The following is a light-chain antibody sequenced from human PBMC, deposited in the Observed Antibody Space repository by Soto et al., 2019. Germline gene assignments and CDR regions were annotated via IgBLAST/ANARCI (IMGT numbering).Light chain of an antibody. J-gene: IGKJ1*01. CDR3: QYYYVQSWT. V-gene: IGKV1-5*03. CDR2: KAS. Sequence: DIQMTQSPSTLSASVGDRVTITCRASQGIGDWLAWFQQKPGKAPKLLIYKASNLESGVPSTFIRSASGTEFTIPISSLQPHDSACYYCQYYYVQSWTLSLGTKGEIK. CDR1: QGIGDW.